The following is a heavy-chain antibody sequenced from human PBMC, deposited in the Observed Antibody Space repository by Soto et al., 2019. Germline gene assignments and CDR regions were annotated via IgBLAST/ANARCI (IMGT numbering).Heavy chain of an antibody. Sequence: QVQLVQSGAEVKKPGASVKVSCKASGYTFTSYAMHWVRQAPGQRLEWMGWINAGNGITKYSQKFQGRVTITRDTSASTAYMELSRLRSEDTAVYYCARDLGGWPDYWGQGTLVTVSS. V-gene: IGHV1-3*01. CDR1: GYTFTSYA. CDR3: ARDLGGWPDY. D-gene: IGHD2-15*01. CDR2: INAGNGIT. J-gene: IGHJ4*02.